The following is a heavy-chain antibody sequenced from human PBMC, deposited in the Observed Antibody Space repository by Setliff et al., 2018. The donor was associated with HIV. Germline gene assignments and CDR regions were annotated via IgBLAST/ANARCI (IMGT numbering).Heavy chain of an antibody. J-gene: IGHJ4*02. CDR2: INPSGGGT. Sequence: GASVKVSCKASGYTFTSYYMHWVRQAPGQGLEWMGIINPSGGGTSNAQKFQGRITLPRDTSTNTVYMELRSLRSEDTAVYYCARGGSPWVRGVKEGYFDYWGQGTLVTVSS. CDR1: GYTFTSYY. D-gene: IGHD3-10*01. V-gene: IGHV1-46*01. CDR3: ARGGSPWVRGVKEGYFDY.